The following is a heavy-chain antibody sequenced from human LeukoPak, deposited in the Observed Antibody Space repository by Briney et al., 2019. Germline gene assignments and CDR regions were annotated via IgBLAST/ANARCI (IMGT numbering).Heavy chain of an antibody. CDR2: ISSSSSYI. CDR1: GFTFSNAW. D-gene: IGHD3-9*01. V-gene: IGHV3-21*01. CDR3: AKNIDDILTGFDY. Sequence: GGSLRLSCAASGFTFSNAWMSWVRQAPGKGLEWVSSISSSSSYIYYADSVKGRFTISRDNAKNSLYLQMNSLRAEDTAVYYCAKNIDDILTGFDYWGQGTLVTVSS. J-gene: IGHJ4*02.